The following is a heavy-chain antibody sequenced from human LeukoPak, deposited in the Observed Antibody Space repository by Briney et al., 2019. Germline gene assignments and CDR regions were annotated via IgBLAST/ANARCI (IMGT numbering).Heavy chain of an antibody. CDR3: ARGSYDFWSGYYYYYGMDV. CDR1: GGSISGTYY. V-gene: IGHV4-59*08. D-gene: IGHD3-3*01. CDR2: IYYTGST. Sequence: KASETLSLTCTVSGGSISGTYYWSWIRQPPGKGLEWIGYIYYTGSTDSNPSLKSRVTISLDTSKNQFSLKLSSVTAADTAVYYCARGSYDFWSGYYYYYGMDVWGQGTTVTVSS. J-gene: IGHJ6*02.